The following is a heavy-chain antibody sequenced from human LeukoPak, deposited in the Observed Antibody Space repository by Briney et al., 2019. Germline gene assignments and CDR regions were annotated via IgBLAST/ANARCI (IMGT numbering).Heavy chain of an antibody. Sequence: GGSLRLSCGASGFTFSSYWMSWVRQAPGKGLEWVANIKQDGSEKYYVDSVKGRFTISRDNAKTSLYLQMNSLRAEDTAVYYCATSGSISITIFGVVIEPFDYWGQGTLVTVSS. V-gene: IGHV3-7*01. CDR1: GFTFSSYW. CDR2: IKQDGSEK. D-gene: IGHD3-3*01. CDR3: ATSGSISITIFGVVIEPFDY. J-gene: IGHJ4*02.